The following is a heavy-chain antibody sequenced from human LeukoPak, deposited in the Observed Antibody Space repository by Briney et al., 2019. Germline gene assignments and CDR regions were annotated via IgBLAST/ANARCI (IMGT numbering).Heavy chain of an antibody. Sequence: ASVKVSCKASGYTFTGYYMHWVRQAPGQGPEWMGWINPNSGGTNYAQKFQGRVTMTRDTSISTAYMELGRLRSDDTAVYYCARDPRLLWFGELFPWFDPWGQGTLVTVSS. CDR1: GYTFTGYY. J-gene: IGHJ5*02. V-gene: IGHV1-2*02. CDR2: INPNSGGT. CDR3: ARDPRLLWFGELFPWFDP. D-gene: IGHD3-10*01.